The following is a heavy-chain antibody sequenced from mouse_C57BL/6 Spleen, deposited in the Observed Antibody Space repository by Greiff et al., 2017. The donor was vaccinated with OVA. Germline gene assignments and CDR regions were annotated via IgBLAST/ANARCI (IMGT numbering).Heavy chain of an antibody. CDR2: IDPSDSYT. V-gene: IGHV1-59*01. D-gene: IGHD2-4*01. CDR1: GYTFTSYW. Sequence: QVQLKQPGAELVRPGTSVKLSCKASGYTFTSYWMHWVKQRPGQGLEWIGVIDPSDSYTNYNQKFKGKATLTVDTSSSTAYMQLSSLTSEDSAVYYCARHDYDEGFAYWGQGTLVTVSA. CDR3: ARHDYDEGFAY. J-gene: IGHJ3*01.